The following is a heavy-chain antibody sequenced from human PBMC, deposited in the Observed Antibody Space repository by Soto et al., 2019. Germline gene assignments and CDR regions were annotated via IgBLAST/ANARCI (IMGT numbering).Heavy chain of an antibody. Sequence: QVQLVESGGGVVQPGRSLRLSCAASGFTFSSYGMHWVRQAPGKGLEWVAVIWSDGSNKYYADSVKGRFTISRDNSKNTLYLQMNSLRAEDTAVYYCARDTSYYDFWSGPFDYWGQGTLVTVSS. J-gene: IGHJ4*02. D-gene: IGHD3-3*01. CDR2: IWSDGSNK. CDR1: GFTFSSYG. V-gene: IGHV3-33*01. CDR3: ARDTSYYDFWSGPFDY.